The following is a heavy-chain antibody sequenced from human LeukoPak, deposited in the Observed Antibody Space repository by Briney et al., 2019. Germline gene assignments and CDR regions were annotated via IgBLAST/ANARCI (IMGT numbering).Heavy chain of an antibody. J-gene: IGHJ4*02. CDR3: SRDLNWSFDY. Sequence: GGSLRLSCAASGFTFRSYGMHWVRQAPGKGLEWVGFIRSKAYGGTTEYAASMEGRFSISRDDSKSIAYLQMNSPKTEDTAVYYCSRDLNWSFDYWGQGILVTVSS. CDR2: IRSKAYGGTT. CDR1: GFTFRSYG. V-gene: IGHV3-49*04. D-gene: IGHD1-1*01.